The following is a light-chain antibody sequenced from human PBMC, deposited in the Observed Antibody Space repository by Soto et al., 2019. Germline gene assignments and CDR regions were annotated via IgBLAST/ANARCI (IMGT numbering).Light chain of an antibody. V-gene: IGLV2-23*02. Sequence: QSVLTQPASVSGSPGQSITISCTGTSSDVGSYNLVSWYQQHPGKAPKLMIYEVTKRPSGVSNRFSGSKSGNAASLTISGLQAEDETDYYCCSYAGHSTYVFGTGTKVPS. J-gene: IGLJ1*01. CDR3: CSYAGHSTYV. CDR1: SSDVGSYNL. CDR2: EVT.